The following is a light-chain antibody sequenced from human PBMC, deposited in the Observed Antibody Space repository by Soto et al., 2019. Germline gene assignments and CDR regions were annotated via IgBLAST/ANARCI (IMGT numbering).Light chain of an antibody. CDR3: QQYGRSPFT. Sequence: EIVMTQSPGTLSLSPGETATLSCRASQSVSSNYVAWFHQKPGQAHRLLIYGASSRATGVPDRFSASGSGTDFTLTISRLETEDFAVYYCQQYGRSPFTVGPGTKVDIK. CDR2: GAS. CDR1: QSVSSNY. J-gene: IGKJ3*01. V-gene: IGKV3-20*01.